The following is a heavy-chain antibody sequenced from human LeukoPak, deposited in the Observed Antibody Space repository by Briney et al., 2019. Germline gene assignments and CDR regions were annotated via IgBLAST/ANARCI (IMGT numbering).Heavy chain of an antibody. D-gene: IGHD4-17*01. Sequence: ASVKVSCKASGYTFTSYGISWVRQAPGQGLEWMGWISAYNGNTNYAQKLQGRVTMTTDTSTSTAYMELTSLRSDDTAVYYCARPDYGDYLFDYWGQGTLVTVSS. CDR2: ISAYNGNT. V-gene: IGHV1-18*04. CDR1: GYTFTSYG. CDR3: ARPDYGDYLFDY. J-gene: IGHJ4*02.